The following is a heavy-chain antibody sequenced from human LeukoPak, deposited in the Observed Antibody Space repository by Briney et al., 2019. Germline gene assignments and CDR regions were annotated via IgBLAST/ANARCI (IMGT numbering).Heavy chain of an antibody. V-gene: IGHV3-48*04. D-gene: IGHD3-3*01. CDR2: ISSSGNTK. CDR3: ARCVKFRGTIFGVGPYYLDV. Sequence: PGGSLRLSCAASRFTFSSHSMNWVRQAPGKGLEWLSYISSSGNTKYYADSVMGRFTISRDNAKNSLYLQMNSLRAEDTAVYYCARCVKFRGTIFGVGPYYLDVWGKGTTVTVSS. J-gene: IGHJ6*03. CDR1: RFTFSSHS.